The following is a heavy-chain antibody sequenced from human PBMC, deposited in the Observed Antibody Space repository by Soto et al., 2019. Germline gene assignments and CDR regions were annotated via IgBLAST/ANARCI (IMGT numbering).Heavy chain of an antibody. CDR2: ISYDGNNK. V-gene: IGHV3-30*18. CDR3: AKGPLETTGTTPSY. Sequence: QVQLVESGGGVVQPGRSLRLSCAASGFTFSSYGMHWVRQAPGKGLEWVAVISYDGNNKYYADSVKGRFTISRDNFKATLYLQMARPRAEDTAIYYRAKGPLETTGTTPSYGGQGTLVTVSS. CDR1: GFTFSSYG. D-gene: IGHD4-17*01. J-gene: IGHJ4*02.